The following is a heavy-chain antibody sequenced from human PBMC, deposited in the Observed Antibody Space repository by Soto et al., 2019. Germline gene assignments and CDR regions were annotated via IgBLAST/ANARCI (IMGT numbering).Heavy chain of an antibody. D-gene: IGHD3-16*01. J-gene: IGHJ4*02. CDR3: ARDWFGTDY. Sequence: QVQLVQSGAEVKKPGASVKVSCKASGYTFTSYGISWVRQAPGQGLEWMGLINPYTGNTNYAQKLQGRVTMTTDTATNTAYMGPRSRRSDDTAVYYCARDWFGTDYWGQGTRVTVSS. CDR1: GYTFTSYG. V-gene: IGHV1-18*01. CDR2: INPYTGNT.